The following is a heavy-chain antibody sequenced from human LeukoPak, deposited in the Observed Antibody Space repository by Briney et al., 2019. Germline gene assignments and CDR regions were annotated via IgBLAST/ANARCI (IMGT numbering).Heavy chain of an antibody. D-gene: IGHD6-19*01. CDR3: AGGRRSGWDDWFDP. J-gene: IGHJ5*02. CDR1: GFTFSSNA. Sequence: GRSLRLSCAASGFTFSSNAMHWVRQAPGTGLEWVAVISYDGSNKYYADSVKGRSTISRDNFKNTVYLQMNSLRPDDTAVYYCAGGRRSGWDDWFDPWGQGTLVTVSS. CDR2: ISYDGSNK. V-gene: IGHV3-30*04.